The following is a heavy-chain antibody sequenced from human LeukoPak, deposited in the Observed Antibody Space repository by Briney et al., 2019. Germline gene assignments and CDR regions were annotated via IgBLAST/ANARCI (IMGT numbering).Heavy chain of an antibody. V-gene: IGHV1-3*03. CDR1: GYTFTSYA. CDR3: ARGYCSSTSCRQNWFDP. D-gene: IGHD2-2*01. Sequence: ASVKVSCKASGYTFTSYAMHWVRQAPGQRLEWMGWINAGNGNTKYSQEFQGRVTITRDTSASTAYMELSSLRSEDTAVYYCARGYCSSTSCRQNWFDPWGQGTLVTVSS. CDR2: INAGNGNT. J-gene: IGHJ5*02.